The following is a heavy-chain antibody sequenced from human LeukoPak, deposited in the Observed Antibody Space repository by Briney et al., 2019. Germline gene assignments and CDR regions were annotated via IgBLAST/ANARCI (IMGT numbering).Heavy chain of an antibody. D-gene: IGHD3-10*01. V-gene: IGHV3-48*03. Sequence: GGPLRLSCAASGFTFSNYQMSWVRQAPGKEPQWVAGIRGSSIAYADSVKGRFIISRDNAKSSLYLQLNSLRDEDMAVYYCVRGGDAYASDWFDAWGQGTLVTVSS. CDR3: VRGGDAYASDWFDA. CDR1: GFTFSNYQ. J-gene: IGHJ5*02. CDR2: IRGSSI.